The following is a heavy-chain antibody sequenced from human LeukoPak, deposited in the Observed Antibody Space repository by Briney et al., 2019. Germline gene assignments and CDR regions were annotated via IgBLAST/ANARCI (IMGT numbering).Heavy chain of an antibody. CDR3: ARAGYCSSTSCYRISYYYHMHV. J-gene: IGHJ6*03. Sequence: PSETLSLTCTVSGGSISSYYWSWIRQPPGKGLEWIGYIYYSGSTNYNPSLKSRVTISVDTSKNQFSLKLSSVTAADTAVYYCARAGYCSSTSCYRISYYYHMHVWGKGTTVTVSS. CDR1: GGSISSYY. V-gene: IGHV4-59*01. CDR2: IYYSGST. D-gene: IGHD2-2*01.